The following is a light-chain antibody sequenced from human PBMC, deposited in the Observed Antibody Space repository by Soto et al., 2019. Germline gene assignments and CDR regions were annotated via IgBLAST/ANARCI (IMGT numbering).Light chain of an antibody. CDR1: QSVSSAY. Sequence: EIVLTQSPGTLSLSPGERATLSCRASQSVSSAYLAWYQQIPGQAPRLLIYGASSRATGIPDRFRGSGSGTDFTLTSSGLEPEDFAVSYCQQSGSSFYTFGQGTKLEIK. CDR3: QQSGSSFYT. V-gene: IGKV3-20*01. J-gene: IGKJ2*01. CDR2: GAS.